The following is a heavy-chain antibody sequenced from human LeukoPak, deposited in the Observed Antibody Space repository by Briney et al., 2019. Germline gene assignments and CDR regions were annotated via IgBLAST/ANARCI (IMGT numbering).Heavy chain of an antibody. CDR2: ISYDGSNK. V-gene: IGHV3-30-3*01. CDR3: ARADNLDY. D-gene: IGHD5-24*01. Sequence: QAGGSLRLSCAASGFTFSSYAMHWVRQAPGKGLEWVAVISYDGSNKYYADSVKGRFTISRDNSKNTLYLQMNSLRAEDTAVYYCARADNLDYWGQGTLVPVSS. J-gene: IGHJ4*02. CDR1: GFTFSSYA.